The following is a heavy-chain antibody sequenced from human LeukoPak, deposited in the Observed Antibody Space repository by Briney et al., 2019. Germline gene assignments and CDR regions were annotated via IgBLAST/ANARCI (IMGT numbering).Heavy chain of an antibody. Sequence: SETLSLTCTVSGGSISSSSYYWGWIRQPPGKGLEWIGSIYYSGSTYYNPSLKSRVTISVDTSKNQFSLKLSSVTAADTAVYYCARGSSSSLNADAFDIWGQGTMVTVSS. D-gene: IGHD6-6*01. CDR1: GGSISSSSYY. CDR3: ARGSSSSLNADAFDI. J-gene: IGHJ3*02. V-gene: IGHV4-39*01. CDR2: IYYSGST.